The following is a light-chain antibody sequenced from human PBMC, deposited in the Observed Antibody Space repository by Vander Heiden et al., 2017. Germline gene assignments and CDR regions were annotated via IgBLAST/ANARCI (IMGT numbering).Light chain of an antibody. CDR2: DGT. CDR1: SSDVGNDNY. CDR3: SSYTTSSTQV. Sequence: HSALSPPASVSVSPGQSITLSSAGTSSDVGNDNYVSWYQHHPSKAPKLVIYDGTNRPSGVSNRFSGDKSGNTASLTIAGLQPEDEADYYCSSYTTSSTQVFGTGTKVTVL. V-gene: IGLV2-14*03. J-gene: IGLJ1*01.